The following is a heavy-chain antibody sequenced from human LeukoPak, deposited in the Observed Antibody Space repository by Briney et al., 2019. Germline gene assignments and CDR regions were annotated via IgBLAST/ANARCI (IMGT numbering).Heavy chain of an antibody. J-gene: IGHJ4*02. CDR1: GYTFTSYG. CDR2: ISAYNGNT. D-gene: IGHD2-2*01. CDR3: AREGERCSSTSCYSILNDY. V-gene: IGHV1-18*04. Sequence: GASVKVSCKASGYTFTSYGISWVRQPPGQGLEWMGCISAYNGNTNYAQKLQGRVTMTTDTSTSTAYMELRSLRSDDTAVYYCAREGERCSSTSCYSILNDYWGQGTLVTVSS.